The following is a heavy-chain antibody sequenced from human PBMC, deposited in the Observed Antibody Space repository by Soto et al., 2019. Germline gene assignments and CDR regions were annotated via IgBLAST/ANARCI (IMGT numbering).Heavy chain of an antibody. D-gene: IGHD6-13*01. CDR2: INPNSGGT. Sequence: GASVKVSCKASGYTFTGHYMHWVRQAPGQGLERMGWINPNSGGTNYAQKFQGRVTMTRDTSISTAYMVLSRLRSDDTVVYYCARVGQQLVRKWFDRWGQGTRVTVSS. CDR3: ARVGQQLVRKWFDR. J-gene: IGHJ5*02. CDR1: GYTFTGHY. V-gene: IGHV1-2*02.